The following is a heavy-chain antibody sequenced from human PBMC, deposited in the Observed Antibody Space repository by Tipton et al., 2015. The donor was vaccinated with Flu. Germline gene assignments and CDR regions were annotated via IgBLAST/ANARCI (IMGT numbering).Heavy chain of an antibody. Sequence: TLSLTCAVYGGSFSGYYWSWIRQPAGRGLEWIGRMYTSGSTKYNPSLESRVTMSVDTSNNHFSLKLSSVTAADTAVYYCARGSGSGTYLIFDFWGQGTLATVSS. D-gene: IGHD3-10*01. CDR2: MYTSGST. CDR3: ARGSGSGTYLIFDF. V-gene: IGHV4-59*10. J-gene: IGHJ4*02. CDR1: GGSFSGYY.